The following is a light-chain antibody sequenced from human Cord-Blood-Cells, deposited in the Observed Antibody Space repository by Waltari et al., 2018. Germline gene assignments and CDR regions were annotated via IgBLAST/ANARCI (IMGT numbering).Light chain of an antibody. CDR2: DVS. Sequence: QSALTQSRSVSGSPGQSVTISCTGTSSDVGGYNYVSWYQQHPGKAPKLMIYDVSKRPSGVPDRFSGSKSGNTASLTISGLQAEDEADYYCCSYAGSLLYVFGTGTKVTVL. V-gene: IGLV2-11*01. CDR1: SSDVGGYNY. CDR3: CSYAGSLLYV. J-gene: IGLJ1*01.